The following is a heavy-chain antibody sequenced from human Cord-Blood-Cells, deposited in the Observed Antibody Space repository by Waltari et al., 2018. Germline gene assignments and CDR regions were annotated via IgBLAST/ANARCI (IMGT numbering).Heavy chain of an antibody. D-gene: IGHD2-2*02. CDR2: IVVGSGNT. V-gene: IGHV1-58*01. Sequence: QMQLVQSGPEVKKPGTSVKVSCKASGFTFTSSAVQWVRQARGQRLEWIGWIVVGSGNTNYAQKFQERVTITRDMSTSTAYMELSSLRSEDTAVYYCAAVPCYTESEPSNWYFDLWGRGTLVTVSS. J-gene: IGHJ2*01. CDR1: GFTFTSSA. CDR3: AAVPCYTESEPSNWYFDL.